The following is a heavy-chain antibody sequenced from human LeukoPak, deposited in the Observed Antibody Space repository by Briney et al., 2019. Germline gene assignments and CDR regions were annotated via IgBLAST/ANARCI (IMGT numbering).Heavy chain of an antibody. Sequence: GGSLRLSCAASGFTFSSYAMSWVRQAPGKGLEWVSAISGSGGSTYYADSVKGRFTISRDNSKNTLYLQMHSLRAEDTAVYYCASRRDGYNFRGLDIWGQGTMVTVSS. D-gene: IGHD5-24*01. CDR2: ISGSGGST. V-gene: IGHV3-23*01. CDR3: ASRRDGYNFRGLDI. J-gene: IGHJ3*02. CDR1: GFTFSSYA.